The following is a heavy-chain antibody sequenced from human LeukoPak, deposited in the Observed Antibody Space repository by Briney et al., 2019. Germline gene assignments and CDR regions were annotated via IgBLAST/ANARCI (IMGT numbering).Heavy chain of an antibody. D-gene: IGHD3-10*01. J-gene: IGHJ4*02. CDR3: ARHVGNSGSGSYLTYFDY. CDR1: GGSISSYY. V-gene: IGHV4-59*08. CDR2: IYYSGST. Sequence: SETLSLTCTVSGGSISSYYWSWIRQPPGKGLEWIGHIYYSGSTHYDPSLKSRVTISVATSKNQFSLKLSSVTAADTAVYYCARHVGNSGSGSYLTYFDYWGQGTLVTVSS.